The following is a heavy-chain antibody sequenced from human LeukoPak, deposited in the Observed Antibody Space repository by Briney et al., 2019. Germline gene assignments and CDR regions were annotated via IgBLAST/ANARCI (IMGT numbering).Heavy chain of an antibody. Sequence: PGGSLRLSCAASGFTFSNAWMNWVRQAPGKGLEWVGRIKSKTDGGTTDYAAPVKGRFTISRDDSKNTLYLQMDSLRGEDTAVYYCAKDFRIGYSAHFDYWGQGALVTVSS. V-gene: IGHV3-15*07. D-gene: IGHD2-21*01. CDR1: GFTFSNAW. CDR2: IKSKTDGGTT. CDR3: AKDFRIGYSAHFDY. J-gene: IGHJ4*02.